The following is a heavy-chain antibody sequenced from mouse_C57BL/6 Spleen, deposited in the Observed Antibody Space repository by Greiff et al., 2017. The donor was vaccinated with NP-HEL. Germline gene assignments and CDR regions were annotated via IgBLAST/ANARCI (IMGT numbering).Heavy chain of an antibody. CDR1: GYTFTDYN. CDR2: INPNNGGT. Sequence: VQLQQSGPELVKPGASVKMSCKASGYTFTDYNMHWVKQSHGKSLEWIGYINPNNGGTSYNQKFKGKATLTVNKSSSTAYMELRSLTSEDSAVYYWERGFITTVVATDFDYWGQGTTLTVSS. J-gene: IGHJ2*01. CDR3: ERGFITTVVATDFDY. V-gene: IGHV1-22*01. D-gene: IGHD1-1*01.